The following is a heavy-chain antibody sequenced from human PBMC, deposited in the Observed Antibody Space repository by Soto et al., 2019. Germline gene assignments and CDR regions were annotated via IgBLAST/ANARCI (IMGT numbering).Heavy chain of an antibody. D-gene: IGHD1-26*01. CDR2: FDPEDGKT. CDR1: GNLLSDLY. V-gene: IGHV1-24*01. J-gene: IGHJ5*02. Sequence: QVQLVQSGAEVKKPGASVKVSCQVSGNLLSDLYMHWVRQAPGKGLEWMGGFDPEDGKTIYAQKFQGRVTMTEDTSTDTVYMDLSRLRSDDTAVYYCTVGVGATLWFDPWGQGTLVTVFS. CDR3: TVGVGATLWFDP.